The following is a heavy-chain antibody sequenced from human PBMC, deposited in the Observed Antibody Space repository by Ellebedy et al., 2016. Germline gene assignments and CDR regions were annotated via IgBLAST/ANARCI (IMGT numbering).Heavy chain of an antibody. CDR1: GYTFTSYY. J-gene: IGHJ4*02. Sequence: ASVKVSXXASGYTFTSYYMHWVRQAPGQGLEWMGIINPSGGSTSYAQKFQGRVTMTRDTSISTAYVELSSLTSDDTAVYYCAREWHYYGSGSYSPLDYWGQGTVVTVSS. D-gene: IGHD3-10*01. V-gene: IGHV1-46*03. CDR3: AREWHYYGSGSYSPLDY. CDR2: INPSGGST.